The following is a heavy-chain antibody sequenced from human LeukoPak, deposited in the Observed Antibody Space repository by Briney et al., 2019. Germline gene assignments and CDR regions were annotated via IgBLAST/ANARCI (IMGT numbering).Heavy chain of an antibody. CDR2: IYYSGST. CDR3: ARASPLYYDYVWGSYRQYYFDY. CDR1: GGSITSGGNY. Sequence: SETLSLTCIVSGGSITSGGNYWGWVRQHPGKGLEWIGYIYYSGSTNYNPSLKSRVTISVDTSKDQFSLKLSSVTAADTAVYYCARASPLYYDYVWGSYRQYYFDYWGQGTLVTVSS. J-gene: IGHJ4*02. V-gene: IGHV4-61*08. D-gene: IGHD3-16*02.